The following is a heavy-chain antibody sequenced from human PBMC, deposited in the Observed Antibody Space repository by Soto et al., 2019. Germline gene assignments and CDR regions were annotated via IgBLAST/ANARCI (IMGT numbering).Heavy chain of an antibody. Sequence: PGRSLRLSCAASGFTFSSYAMHWVRQAPGKGLEWVAVISYDGSNKYYADSVKGRFTISRDNSKNTLYLQMNSLRAEDTAVYYFARAEPYYGDYLGFWGQRTLVPVSS. CDR1: GFTFSSYA. CDR2: ISYDGSNK. J-gene: IGHJ4*02. D-gene: IGHD4-17*01. CDR3: ARAEPYYGDYLGF. V-gene: IGHV3-30-3*01.